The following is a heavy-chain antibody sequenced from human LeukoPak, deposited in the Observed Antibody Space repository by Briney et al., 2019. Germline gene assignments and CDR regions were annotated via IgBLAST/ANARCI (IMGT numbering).Heavy chain of an antibody. CDR1: GYTFTGYY. J-gene: IGHJ4*02. D-gene: IGHD2-15*01. CDR2: INPNSGGT. Sequence: GASVKVSCKASGYTFTGYYMHWVRQAPGQGLEWMGRINPNSGGTNYAQKFQGRVTMTRDTSISTAYMELSRLRSDDTAVYYCARYRRYCSGGSCSYYFDYWGQGTLVTVSS. V-gene: IGHV1-2*06. CDR3: ARYRRYCSGGSCSYYFDY.